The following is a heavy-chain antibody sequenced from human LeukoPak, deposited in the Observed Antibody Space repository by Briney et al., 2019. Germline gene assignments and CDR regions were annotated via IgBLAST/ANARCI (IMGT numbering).Heavy chain of an antibody. CDR3: ARVGVVTAISDAFDI. CDR1: GYTFTEYY. D-gene: IGHD2-21*02. J-gene: IGHJ3*02. CDR2: INPNSGGT. V-gene: IGHV1-2*02. Sequence: ASVEVSCKASGYTFTEYYIHWVRQAPGQGLEWMGWINPNSGGTNYAQKFQGRVTMTRDTSISTAYMELSRLRSDDTAVYYCARVGVVTAISDAFDIWGQGTMVTVSS.